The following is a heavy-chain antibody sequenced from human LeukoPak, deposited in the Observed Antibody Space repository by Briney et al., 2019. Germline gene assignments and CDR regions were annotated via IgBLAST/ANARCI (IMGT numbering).Heavy chain of an antibody. Sequence: SQTLSLTCTVSGGSISSGSYYWSWIRQPPGKGLEWIGEINHSGSTNYNPSLKSRVTISVDTSKNQFSLKLSSVTAADTAVYYCARGRGANPWGQGTLVTVSS. CDR3: ARGRGANP. CDR1: GGSISSGSYY. J-gene: IGHJ5*02. V-gene: IGHV4-39*07. CDR2: INHSGST. D-gene: IGHD1-26*01.